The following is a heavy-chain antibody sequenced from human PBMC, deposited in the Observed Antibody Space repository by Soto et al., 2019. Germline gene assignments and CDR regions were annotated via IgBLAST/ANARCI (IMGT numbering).Heavy chain of an antibody. CDR1: GFTFSSYS. CDR3: ARDRWPSDTAMDAFDY. V-gene: IGHV3-21*01. CDR2: ISSSSSYI. Sequence: GGSLRLSCAASGFTFSSYSMNWVRQAPGKGLEWVSSISSSSSYIYYADSVKGRFTISRDNAKNSLYLQMNSLRAEDTAVYYCARDRWPSDTAMDAFDYWGQGTLVTVSS. D-gene: IGHD5-18*01. J-gene: IGHJ4*02.